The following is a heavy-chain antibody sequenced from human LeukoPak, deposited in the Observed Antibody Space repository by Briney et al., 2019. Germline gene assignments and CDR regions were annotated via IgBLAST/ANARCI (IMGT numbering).Heavy chain of an antibody. V-gene: IGHV3-7*01. Sequence: PGXSLRLSCAASGFTFSSHSMSWVRQAPGKRLEWVANVREDGSEINYADSVKGRFTISRDNARNSLYLQMNILRAEDTAIYFCARLLHFERSVYRPVDFWGQGTLVSVSS. CDR3: ARLLHFERSVYRPVDF. J-gene: IGHJ4*02. CDR2: VREDGSEI. D-gene: IGHD3-22*01. CDR1: GFTFSSHS.